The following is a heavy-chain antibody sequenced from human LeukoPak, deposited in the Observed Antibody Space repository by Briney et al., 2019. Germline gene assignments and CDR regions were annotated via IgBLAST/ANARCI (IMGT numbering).Heavy chain of an antibody. V-gene: IGHV4-31*03. J-gene: IGHJ3*02. Sequence: SETLSLTCTVSGGSISSGGYYWSWIRQHPGKGLEWIGYIYYSGSTYYNPSLKSRVTISVDTSKNQFSLKLSSVTAADTAVYYCGRENYYDSSGYDDAFDIWGQGTMVTVSS. CDR1: GGSISSGGYY. D-gene: IGHD3-22*01. CDR2: IYYSGST. CDR3: GRENYYDSSGYDDAFDI.